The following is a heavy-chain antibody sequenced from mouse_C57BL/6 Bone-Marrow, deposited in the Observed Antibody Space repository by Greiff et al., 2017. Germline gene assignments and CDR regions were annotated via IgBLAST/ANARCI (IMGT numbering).Heavy chain of an antibody. CDR1: GYSITSGYY. CDR3: AKAASYGSSPYYAMDY. D-gene: IGHD1-1*01. J-gene: IGHJ4*01. Sequence: ESGPGLVKPSQSLSLTCSVTGYSITSGYYWNWIRQFPGNKLEWMGYISYDGSNNYNPSLKNRISITRDTSKNQFYLKLNPVTTEDTATDYCAKAASYGSSPYYAMDYWGQGTSVTVSS. CDR2: ISYDGSN. V-gene: IGHV3-6*01.